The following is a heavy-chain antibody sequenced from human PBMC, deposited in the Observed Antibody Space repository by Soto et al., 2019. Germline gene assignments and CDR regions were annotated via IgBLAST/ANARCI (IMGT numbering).Heavy chain of an antibody. Sequence: EVQLLESGGGLVQPGGSLRLSCAASGFTFGSYFMRWVRQTPGQGLEWVSTVSDGGSTYYADSVKGRFTVSRDNSKNMVYLQMNSLRAEDTAVYYCAKGRGQNYKYDMHVRGRGTTVTVSS. CDR2: VSDGGST. CDR3: AKGRGQNYKYDMHV. D-gene: IGHD5-12*01. J-gene: IGHJ6*02. V-gene: IGHV3-23*01. CDR1: GFTFGSYF.